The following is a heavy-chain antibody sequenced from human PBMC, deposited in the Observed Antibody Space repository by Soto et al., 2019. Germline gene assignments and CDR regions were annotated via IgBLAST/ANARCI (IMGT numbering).Heavy chain of an antibody. V-gene: IGHV3-23*01. Sequence: VGSLRLSCAGSGFTFSNYAMSWVRQAPGKGLEWVSAISSAVNTYYADSVKGRFTISRDNSKNTLSLQMNSLRAEDTAVYYCEKQVRDGTSSPYYFDYWGQGTLVTVSS. CDR3: EKQVRDGTSSPYYFDY. CDR2: ISSAVNT. CDR1: GFTFSNYA. D-gene: IGHD6-6*01. J-gene: IGHJ4*02.